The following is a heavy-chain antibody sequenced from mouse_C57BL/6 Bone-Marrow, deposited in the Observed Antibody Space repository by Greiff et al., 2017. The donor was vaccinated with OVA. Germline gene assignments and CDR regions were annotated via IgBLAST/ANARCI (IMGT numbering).Heavy chain of an antibody. Sequence: QVQLQQPGAELVRPGSSVKLSCKASGYTFTSYWMHWVKQRPIQGLEWIGNIDPSDSETHYNQKFKDKATLTVDKSSSTAYMQLSSLTSEDSAVYYCASGGSSYRYYFDYWGQGTTLTVSS. CDR3: ASGGSSYRYYFDY. J-gene: IGHJ2*01. V-gene: IGHV1-52*01. D-gene: IGHD1-1*01. CDR2: IDPSDSET. CDR1: GYTFTSYW.